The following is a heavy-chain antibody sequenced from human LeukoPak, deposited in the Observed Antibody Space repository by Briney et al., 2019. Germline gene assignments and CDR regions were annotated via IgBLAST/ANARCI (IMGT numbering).Heavy chain of an antibody. CDR3: ARVDIVRASDS. D-gene: IGHD2-8*01. J-gene: IGHJ4*02. CDR1: GFIFSNFG. V-gene: IGHV3-21*01. CDR2: ISSGSISI. Sequence: GGSLRLSCAASGFIFSNFGMNWVRQAPGKGLEWVSSISSGSISIYYVDSATGRFTISRDNAKNSLYLQMNSLRAEDTAVYYCARVDIVRASDSWGQGTPVTVSS.